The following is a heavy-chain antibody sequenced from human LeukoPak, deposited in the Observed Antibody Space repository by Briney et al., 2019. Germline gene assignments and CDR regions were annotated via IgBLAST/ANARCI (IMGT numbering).Heavy chain of an antibody. CDR1: GYTFTSYY. CDR3: ARVEAYCGGDCYFDY. J-gene: IGHJ4*02. Sequence: ASVKVSCKASGYTFTSYYMHWVRQAPGQGLECMGIINPSGGSTSYAQKFQGRVTMTRDTSTSTVYMELSSLRSEDTAVYYCARVEAYCGGDCYFDYWGQGTLVTVSS. CDR2: INPSGGST. V-gene: IGHV1-46*01. D-gene: IGHD2-21*02.